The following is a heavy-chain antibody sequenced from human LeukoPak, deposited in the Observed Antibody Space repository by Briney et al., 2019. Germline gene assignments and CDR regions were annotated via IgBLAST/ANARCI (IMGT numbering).Heavy chain of an antibody. Sequence: SDTVSLTCAVYGGSFSGYYWSWIRQPPGKGREWIGEINQSGSTNYNPSLKSRVTISVDTSKNQFSLKLSSVTAADTAVYYCARAAAAPDYWGQGTLVTVSS. J-gene: IGHJ4*02. CDR3: ARAAAAPDY. CDR2: INQSGST. CDR1: GGSFSGYY. D-gene: IGHD6-13*01. V-gene: IGHV4-34*01.